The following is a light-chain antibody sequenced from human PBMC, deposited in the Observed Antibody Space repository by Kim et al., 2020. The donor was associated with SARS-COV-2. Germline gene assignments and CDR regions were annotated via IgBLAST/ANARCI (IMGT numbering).Light chain of an antibody. CDR2: GAS. CDR3: QQHDDWPWT. J-gene: IGKJ1*01. CDR1: QNLNYN. Sequence: EIEMTQSPATLSVSPGERVTLSCRATQNLNYNLPWYQHKPGQAPRVLIFGASTRASGVPARFSGSGSETEFTLTINSLQSEDFAVYYCQQHDDWPWTFGQGTKVDIK. V-gene: IGKV3-15*01.